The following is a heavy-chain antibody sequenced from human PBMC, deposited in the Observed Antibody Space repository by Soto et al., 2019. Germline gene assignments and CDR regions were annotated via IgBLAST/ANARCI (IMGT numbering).Heavy chain of an antibody. J-gene: IGHJ5*02. CDR2: IIPIFGTA. CDR3: ARVVYCSGGSCSMNWFDP. D-gene: IGHD2-15*01. Sequence: GASVKVSCKASGGTFSSYAISWVRQAPGQGLEWMGGIIPIFGTANYAQKFQGRVTITADESTSTAYMELSSLRSEDTAVYYCARVVYCSGGSCSMNWFDPWGQGTLVTVSS. V-gene: IGHV1-69*13. CDR1: GGTFSSYA.